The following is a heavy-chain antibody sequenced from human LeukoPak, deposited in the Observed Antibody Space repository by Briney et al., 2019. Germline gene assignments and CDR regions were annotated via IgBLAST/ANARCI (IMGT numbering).Heavy chain of an antibody. CDR1: GFTFSSYS. CDR3: AKHYYDNSGHRYGMDV. V-gene: IGHV3-23*01. J-gene: IGHJ6*02. CDR2: VSDSGGST. D-gene: IGHD3-22*01. Sequence: GGSLRLSCAASGFTFSSYSMNWVRQAPGKGLEWVSTVSDSGGSTYYADNVKGRFTISRDNSKNTLYLQINTLRDEDTAVYYCAKHYYDNSGHRYGMDVWGQGTTVTVSS.